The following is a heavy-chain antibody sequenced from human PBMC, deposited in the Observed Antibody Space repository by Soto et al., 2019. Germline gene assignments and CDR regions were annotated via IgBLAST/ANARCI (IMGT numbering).Heavy chain of an antibody. D-gene: IGHD6-19*01. CDR2: IDPSDSYT. V-gene: IGHV5-10-1*01. J-gene: IGHJ6*02. CDR1: GYSFTSYW. Sequence: GESLKISCKGSGYSFTSYWISWVRQMPGKGLEWMGRIDPSDSYTNYSPSFQGHVTISADKSISTAYLQWSSLKASGTAMYYCARRERAVAGYYYYGMDVWGQGTTVTVSS. CDR3: ARRERAVAGYYYYGMDV.